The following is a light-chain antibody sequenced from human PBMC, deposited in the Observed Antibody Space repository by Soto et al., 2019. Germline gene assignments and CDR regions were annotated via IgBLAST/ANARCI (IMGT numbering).Light chain of an antibody. CDR1: QGISSY. Sequence: DIQLTQSPSFLSASVGDRVTISCRASQGISSYLAWYQLTPGKAPKLLIYASSTLQSGVPSRFSGSGSGTEFTLTIGSLQPEDFATYYCQQLNTFPVTFGQGTRLDI. V-gene: IGKV1-9*01. J-gene: IGKJ5*01. CDR2: ASS. CDR3: QQLNTFPVT.